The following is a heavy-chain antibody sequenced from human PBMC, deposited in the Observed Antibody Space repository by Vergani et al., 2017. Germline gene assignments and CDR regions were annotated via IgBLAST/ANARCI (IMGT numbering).Heavy chain of an antibody. J-gene: IGHJ6*02. CDR2: IYSTGST. Sequence: QVQLAESGPGLVKPSETLSLPCTVSGGSFNTYYWSWIRQSPGKGLEWIGYIYSTGSTNYNPSLNSRVTMSVDTSKNQFSLKLRSVTAADTAVYFCARVMYRDEASTGYRLEGMDIWGQGTTVTISS. V-gene: IGHV4-59*13. CDR1: GGSFNTYY. D-gene: IGHD3-9*01. CDR3: ARVMYRDEASTGYRLEGMDI.